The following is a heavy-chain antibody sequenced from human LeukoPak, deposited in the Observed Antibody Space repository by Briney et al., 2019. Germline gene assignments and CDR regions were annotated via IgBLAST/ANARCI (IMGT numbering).Heavy chain of an antibody. V-gene: IGHV1-18*01. CDR2: SSAYNGNT. D-gene: IGHD2-2*01. J-gene: IGHJ5*02. CDR1: GYTFSSFG. Sequence: GASVKVSCKASGYTFSSFGISWVRQAPGQGLEWMGWSSAYNGNTNYAQKFQGRVTMTTDTSTNTVSMELRSLRPDDTAIYYCARRLRLGSSASWRWFDPWGQGTLVTVYS. CDR3: ARRLRLGSSASWRWFDP.